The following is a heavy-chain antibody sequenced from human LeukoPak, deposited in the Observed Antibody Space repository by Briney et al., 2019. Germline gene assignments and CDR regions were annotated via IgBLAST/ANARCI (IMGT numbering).Heavy chain of an antibody. CDR1: GGSFSGYY. CDR2: INHSGST. Sequence: SETLSLTRAVYGGSFSGYYWSWIRQPPGKGLEWIGEINHSGSTNYNPSLKSRVTISVDTSKNQFSLKLSSVTAADTAVYYCARGLTIFGVGPRHYYYMDVWGKGTTVTVSS. V-gene: IGHV4-34*01. CDR3: ARGLTIFGVGPRHYYYMDV. D-gene: IGHD3-3*01. J-gene: IGHJ6*03.